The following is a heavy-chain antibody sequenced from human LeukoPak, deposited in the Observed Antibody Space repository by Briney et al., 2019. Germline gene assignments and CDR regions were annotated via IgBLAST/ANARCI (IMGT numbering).Heavy chain of an antibody. Sequence: ASVKVSCKASGYTFTTYYMHWVRQAPGQGLECMGWINPNSGDTNSAQKFQGRVTMTRDTSISTAYMELSMVKSDDTAVYYCARDGSYYYYMDVWGKGTTVTVSS. CDR2: INPNSGDT. CDR3: ARDGSYYYYMDV. D-gene: IGHD3-10*01. J-gene: IGHJ6*03. V-gene: IGHV1-2*02. CDR1: GYTFTTYY.